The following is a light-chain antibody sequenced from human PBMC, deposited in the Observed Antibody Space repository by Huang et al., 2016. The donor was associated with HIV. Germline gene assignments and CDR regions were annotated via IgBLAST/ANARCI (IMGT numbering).Light chain of an antibody. CDR3: QQRGNWPPIT. CDR2: DAS. V-gene: IGKV3-11*01. CDR1: QSISNY. Sequence: EIVLTQSPATLSLSPGERATLPCRASQSISNYLAWYQQKPGQPPRLLIYDASNRATGIPVRFSGSGSGTDFTLTISSLEPEDFAVYYCQQRGNWPPITFGQGTRLEIK. J-gene: IGKJ5*01.